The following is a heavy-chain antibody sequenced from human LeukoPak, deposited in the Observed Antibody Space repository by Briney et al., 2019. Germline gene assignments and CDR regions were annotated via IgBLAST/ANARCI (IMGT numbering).Heavy chain of an antibody. V-gene: IGHV1-69*06. J-gene: IGHJ6*02. CDR3: ARTNYYDSSGYQGAGTYYYGMDV. CDR2: IIPIFGTA. CDR1: GGTFSSYG. Sequence: ASVKVSCKASGGTFSSYGISWVRQAPGQGLEWMGRIIPIFGTANYAQKFQGRVTITADKFTSTAYVEVSSLRSEDTAVYYCARTNYYDSSGYQGAGTYYYGMDVWGQGTTVTVPS. D-gene: IGHD3-22*01.